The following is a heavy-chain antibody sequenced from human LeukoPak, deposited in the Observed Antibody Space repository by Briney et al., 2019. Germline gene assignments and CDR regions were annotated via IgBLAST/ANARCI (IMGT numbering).Heavy chain of an antibody. CDR1: GGTFSSYA. V-gene: IGHV1-69*01. Sequence: GASVKVSCKASGGTFSSYAISRVRQAPGQGLEWMGGIIPIFGTANYAQKFQGRVTITADESTSTAYMELSSLRSEDTAVYYCACITMVRGVIRGWFDPWGQGTLVTVSS. D-gene: IGHD3-10*01. CDR3: ACITMVRGVIRGWFDP. J-gene: IGHJ5*02. CDR2: IIPIFGTA.